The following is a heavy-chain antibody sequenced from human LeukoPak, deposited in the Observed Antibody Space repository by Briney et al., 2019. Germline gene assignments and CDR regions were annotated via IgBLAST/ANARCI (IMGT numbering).Heavy chain of an antibody. CDR2: IIPILGIA. CDR3: ARDDNDFWSGYYTGIAAGYGMDV. Sequence: SVKVSCKASGGTFSSYAISWVRQAPGQGLEWMGRIIPILGIANYAQKVQGRVTITADKTTRTAYMELSSLRSEDTAVYYCARDDNDFWSGYYTGIAAGYGMDVWGQGTTVTVSS. D-gene: IGHD3-3*01. CDR1: GGTFSSYA. V-gene: IGHV1-69*04. J-gene: IGHJ6*02.